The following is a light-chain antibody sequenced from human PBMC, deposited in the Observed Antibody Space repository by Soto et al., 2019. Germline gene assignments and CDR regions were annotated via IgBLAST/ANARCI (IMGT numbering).Light chain of an antibody. J-gene: IGKJ4*01. CDR2: AAS. CDR3: QQYDNLPLT. V-gene: IGKV1-9*01. Sequence: DIQLTQSPSFLSASVGDRVTITCRASQGISSYLAWYQQKPGKAPSLLIYAASTLQYGVPSRFSGSGSGTEFTLTISSLQPEDFATYYCQQYDNLPLTFGGGTKVEIK. CDR1: QGISSY.